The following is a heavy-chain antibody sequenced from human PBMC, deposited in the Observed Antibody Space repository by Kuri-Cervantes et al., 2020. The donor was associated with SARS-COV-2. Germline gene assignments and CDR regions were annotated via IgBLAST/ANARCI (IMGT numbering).Heavy chain of an antibody. V-gene: IGHV1-2*02. CDR2: INPNSGGT. CDR1: GYTFTSYD. Sequence: ASVKVSCKASGYTFTSYDINWVRQATGQGLEWMGWINPNSGGTNYAQKFQGRVTMTRDTSISTAYMELSRLRSDDTAVYYCARVSGGYGSGDYWGQGTLVTVSS. CDR3: ARVSGGYGSGDY. J-gene: IGHJ4*02. D-gene: IGHD3-10*01.